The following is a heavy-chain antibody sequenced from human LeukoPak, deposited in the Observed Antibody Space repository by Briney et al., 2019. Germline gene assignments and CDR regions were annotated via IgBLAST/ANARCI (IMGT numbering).Heavy chain of an antibody. D-gene: IGHD3-3*02. CDR1: GFIVSSNY. J-gene: IGHJ4*02. CDR3: AALARDY. CDR2: IHNDGST. V-gene: IGHV3-53*01. Sequence: GASLRLSCAASGFIVSSNYMTWVRQAPGEGLEWVSVIHNDGSTYYTDSVKGRFTISRDNSKNTLYLQMNSLRVEDTAVYYCAALARDYWGQGTLVTVSS.